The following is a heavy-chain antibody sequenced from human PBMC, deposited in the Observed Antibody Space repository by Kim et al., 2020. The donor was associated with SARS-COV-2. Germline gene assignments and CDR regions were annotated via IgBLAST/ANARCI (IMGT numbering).Heavy chain of an antibody. CDR2: IKEDGSEA. V-gene: IGHV3-7*01. J-gene: IGHJ4*01. Sequence: GGSLRLSCVASGFIIRTYWMTWVRQPPGKGLEWVGNIKEDGSEAYYADSVKGRFTISRDNAKNSLYLQMTSLRAEDTAVYYCLRDPATYWGHGTLVIASS. CDR1: GFIIRTYW. CDR3: LRDPATY.